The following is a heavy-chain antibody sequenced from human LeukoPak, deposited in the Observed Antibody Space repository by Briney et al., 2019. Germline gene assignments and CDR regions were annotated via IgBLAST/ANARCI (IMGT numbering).Heavy chain of an antibody. D-gene: IGHD1-26*01. J-gene: IGHJ6*02. CDR2: IVVGSGNT. V-gene: IGHV1-58*02. CDR1: GFTFTSSA. CDR3: AAGTGGIYYRRYYYYGMDV. Sequence: GASVKVSCKASGFTFTSSAMQWVRQARGQRLEWIGWIVVGSGNTNYAQKFQEKVTITRDMSTSTAYMELSSLRSEDTAVYYCAAGTGGIYYRRYYYYGMDVWGQGTTVTVSS.